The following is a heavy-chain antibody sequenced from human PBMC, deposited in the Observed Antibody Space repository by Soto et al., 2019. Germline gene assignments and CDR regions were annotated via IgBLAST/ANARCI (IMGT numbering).Heavy chain of an antibody. J-gene: IGHJ4*02. CDR1: GFMFSVYG. V-gene: IGHV3-30*18. Sequence: QVQLVESGGGVAQPGRSLRLSCAASGFMFSVYGMHWVRQAPGKGPEWVAVISFDGRTEFYADPVKGRFTISRDHHKSTVFLQMNRLRPEDTAIYYCAKIIDTASGVSSRGRGAVLDYWGQGTLVTVSS. D-gene: IGHD2-2*01. CDR3: AKIIDTASGVSSRGRGAVLDY. CDR2: ISFDGRTE.